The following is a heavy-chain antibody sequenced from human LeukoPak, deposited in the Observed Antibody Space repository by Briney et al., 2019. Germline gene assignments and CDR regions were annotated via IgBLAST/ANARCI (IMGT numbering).Heavy chain of an antibody. D-gene: IGHD1-26*01. CDR2: ISAYSDNT. CDR3: ARDGNFFDY. CDR1: GYIFTTYG. Sequence: WASVTVSCTASGYIFTTYGISWVRQAPGQGLEWMGWISAYSDNTNFAQKFQGRVTMTTDTSTSTAYMELRSLRSDDTAVYYCARDGNFFDYWGQGTLVAVSS. V-gene: IGHV1-18*01. J-gene: IGHJ4*02.